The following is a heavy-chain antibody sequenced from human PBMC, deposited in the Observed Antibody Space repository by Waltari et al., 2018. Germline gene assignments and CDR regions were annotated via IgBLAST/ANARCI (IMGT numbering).Heavy chain of an antibody. V-gene: IGHV5-51*01. J-gene: IGHJ4*02. CDR3: ARWRQMVPTGGWFFDY. CDR2: IYPSDSDT. CDR1: GYSFTNYR. D-gene: IGHD5-12*01. Sequence: EVQLVQSGAEVKKPGDSLKISCKVSGYSFTNYRIGWVRQMPGKGLECMGIIYPSDSDTRYSPSFQGQVTISADKSITTAYLQWSSLTASDTAIFYCARWRQMVPTGGWFFDYWGQGTLVTVSS.